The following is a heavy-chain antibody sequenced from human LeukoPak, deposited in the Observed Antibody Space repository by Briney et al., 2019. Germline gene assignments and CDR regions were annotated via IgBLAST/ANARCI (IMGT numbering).Heavy chain of an antibody. CDR2: ISGGGSP. V-gene: IGHV3-23*01. D-gene: IGHD6-6*01. Sequence: PGGSLRLSCAASGFTFSNYAMFWVRQAPGKGLEWVSGISGGGSPYYADYVKGRFTISRDNSKNTLYLQMKSLRGEDAAVYYCAKDEGGSLEAPYPALEIWGQGTMVTVSS. CDR3: AKDEGGSLEAPYPALEI. J-gene: IGHJ3*02. CDR1: GFTFSNYA.